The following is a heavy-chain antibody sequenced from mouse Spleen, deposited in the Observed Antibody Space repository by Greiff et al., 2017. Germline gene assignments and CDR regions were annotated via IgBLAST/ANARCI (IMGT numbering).Heavy chain of an antibody. CDR2: ISYDGSN. J-gene: IGHJ4*01. Sequence: EVKLVESGPGLVKPSQSLSLTCSVTGYSITSGYYWNWIRQFPGNKLEWMGYISYDGSNNYNPSLKNRISITRDTSKNQFFLKLNSVTTEDTATYYCARDRYYSNAMDYWGQGTSVTVSS. CDR3: ARDRYYSNAMDY. D-gene: IGHD2-5*01. V-gene: IGHV3-6*01. CDR1: GYSITSGYY.